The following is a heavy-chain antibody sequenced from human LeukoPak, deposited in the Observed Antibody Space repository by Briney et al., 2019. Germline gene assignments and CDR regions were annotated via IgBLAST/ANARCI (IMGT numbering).Heavy chain of an antibody. D-gene: IGHD2-21*02. J-gene: IGHJ4*02. CDR1: GFTFSSYA. V-gene: IGHV4-34*01. Sequence: GSLRLSCAASGFTFSSYAMSWVRQPPGKGLEWIGEINHSGSTNYNPSLKSRVTISVDTSKNQFSLKLSSVTAADTAVYYCARGRGGSKNHRWVVVTAIPIDYWGQGTLVTVSS. CDR2: INHSGST. CDR3: ARGRGGSKNHRWVVVTAIPIDY.